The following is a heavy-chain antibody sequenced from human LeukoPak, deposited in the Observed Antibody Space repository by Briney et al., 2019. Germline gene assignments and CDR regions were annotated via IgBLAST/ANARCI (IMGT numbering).Heavy chain of an antibody. Sequence: GRSLRLSCAASGFILDDYAMHWVRQAPGKGLEWVSGISWNSGSIDYADSVKGRFTISRDNAKNSLYLQMNSLTAGDTALYYCAKAARGGSYPLTYYHGMDVWGQGTTVTVSS. D-gene: IGHD1-26*01. CDR3: AKAARGGSYPLTYYHGMDV. J-gene: IGHJ6*02. CDR2: ISWNSGSI. CDR1: GFILDDYA. V-gene: IGHV3-9*01.